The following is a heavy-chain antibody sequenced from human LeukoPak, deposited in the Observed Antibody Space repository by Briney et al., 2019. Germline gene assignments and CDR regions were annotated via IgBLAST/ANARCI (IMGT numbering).Heavy chain of an antibody. V-gene: IGHV1-8*01. CDR1: GYTFTSYD. CDR3: AGRMTDYYYYYGMDV. CDR2: MNPNSGNT. Sequence: ASVKVSCKASGYTFTSYDINWVRQATGQGLEWMGWMNPNSGNTGYAQKFQGRITMTRNTSISTAYMELSSLRSEDTAVYYCAGRMTDYYYYYGMDVWGQGTTVTVSS. D-gene: IGHD2-21*02. J-gene: IGHJ6*02.